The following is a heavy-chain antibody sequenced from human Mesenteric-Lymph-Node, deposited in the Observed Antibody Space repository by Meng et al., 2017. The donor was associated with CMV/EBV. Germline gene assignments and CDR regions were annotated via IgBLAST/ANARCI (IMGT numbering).Heavy chain of an antibody. V-gene: IGHV3-21*01. D-gene: IGHD1-26*01. Sequence: GESLKISCAASGFTFSTYAMNWVRQAPGKGLEWVSSISTRSSNKYYADSLKGRFTISRDNAKNSLHLQMNSLTAEDTAVYYCARCGGATLWYFDLWGRGTLVTVSS. CDR1: GFTFSTYA. CDR2: ISTRSSNK. J-gene: IGHJ2*01. CDR3: ARCGGATLWYFDL.